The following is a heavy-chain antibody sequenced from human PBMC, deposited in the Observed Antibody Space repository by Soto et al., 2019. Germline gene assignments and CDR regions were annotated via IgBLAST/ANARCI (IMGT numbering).Heavy chain of an antibody. CDR3: ARVRADGSGGTCYSVLDY. V-gene: IGHV3-7*01. J-gene: IGHJ4*02. D-gene: IGHD2-15*01. CDR2: IKPDGSEK. Sequence: KGLEWVANIKPDGSEKNYVDSVKGRFTISRDNAKSSLYLQMNSLRAGDTAFYYCARVRADGSGGTCYSVLDYWGQGTLVTVSP.